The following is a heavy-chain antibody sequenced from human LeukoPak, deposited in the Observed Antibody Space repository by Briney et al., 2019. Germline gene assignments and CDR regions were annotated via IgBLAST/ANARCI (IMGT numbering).Heavy chain of an antibody. CDR3: ARWGIAVAGKGDDY. V-gene: IGHV3-66*01. CDR2: IYSGGST. Sequence: GGSLRLSCAASGFTVSSNYMSWVRQAPGKGLEWVSVIYSGGSTYYADSVKGRFTISRDNSKNTLCLQMNSLRAEDTAVYYCARWGIAVAGKGDDYWGQGTLVTVSS. D-gene: IGHD6-19*01. CDR1: GFTVSSNY. J-gene: IGHJ4*02.